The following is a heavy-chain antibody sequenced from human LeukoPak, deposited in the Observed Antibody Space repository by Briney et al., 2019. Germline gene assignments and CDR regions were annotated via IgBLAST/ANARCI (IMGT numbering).Heavy chain of an antibody. D-gene: IGHD3-10*01. CDR2: IYPGDSDT. CDR1: GDRFTNYW. J-gene: IGHJ4*02. CDR3: VLAGSGSYYFDY. Sequence: GESLKISCKGFGDRFTNYWIGWVRQMPGKGLEWMGIIYPGDSDTRYSPSFQGQVTISADKSINTAYLQWSSLKASDTAMYYCVLAGSGSYYFDYWGQGILVTVSS. V-gene: IGHV5-51*01.